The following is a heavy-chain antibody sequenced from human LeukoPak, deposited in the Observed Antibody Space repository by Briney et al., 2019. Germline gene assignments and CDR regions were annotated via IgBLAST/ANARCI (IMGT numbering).Heavy chain of an antibody. CDR3: ARRTYYYGSGSPGWFDP. D-gene: IGHD3-10*01. J-gene: IGHJ5*02. Sequence: SVKVSCKASGGTFSSYAISWVRQAPGQGLEWMEGIIPIFGTANYAQKFQGRVTITADESTSTAYMELSSLRSEDTAVYYCARRTYYYGSGSPGWFDPWGQGTLVTVSS. CDR1: GGTFSSYA. V-gene: IGHV1-69*13. CDR2: IIPIFGTA.